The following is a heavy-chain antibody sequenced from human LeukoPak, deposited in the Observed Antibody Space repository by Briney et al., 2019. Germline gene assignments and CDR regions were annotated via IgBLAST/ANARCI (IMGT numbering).Heavy chain of an antibody. CDR2: ISASADRT. D-gene: IGHD6-13*01. CDR1: GFTYSIYA. V-gene: IGHV3-23*01. Sequence: GGSLRLSCAASGFTYSIYAMTWVRQAPGKGLEWVSVISASADRTYYADSVKGRFTISRDNAKNSLYLQMNSLRAEDTAVYYCARAKRGIAAAGTWYFDYWGQGTLVTVSS. CDR3: ARAKRGIAAAGTWYFDY. J-gene: IGHJ4*02.